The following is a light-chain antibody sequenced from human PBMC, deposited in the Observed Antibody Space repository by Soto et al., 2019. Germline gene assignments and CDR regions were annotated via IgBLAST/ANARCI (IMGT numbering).Light chain of an antibody. CDR1: STDVGGYNY. Sequence: QSALTQPRSVSGSPGQSVTISCTGTSTDVGGYNYVSWYQLHPGKAPKLIIYAVSQRPLGVPDRFSGSKSGNTASLTISGLQAEDEADYCCCSFAGTYTFGLFGEGTKLTVL. CDR3: CSFAGTYTFGL. J-gene: IGLJ3*02. CDR2: AVS. V-gene: IGLV2-11*01.